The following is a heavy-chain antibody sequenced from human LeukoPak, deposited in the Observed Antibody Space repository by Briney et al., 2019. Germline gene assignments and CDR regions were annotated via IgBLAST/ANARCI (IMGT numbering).Heavy chain of an antibody. CDR3: ARALGDAFDI. V-gene: IGHV3-53*01. CDR1: GFTVSSNY. CDR2: IYSGDST. J-gene: IGHJ3*02. Sequence: GGSLRLSCATSGFTVSSNYMSWVRQAPGKGLEWVSVIYSGDSTFYADSVKGRFTISRDNSKNTLYLQMNSLRAEDTAVYYCARALGDAFDIWGQGTMVTVSS. D-gene: IGHD3-16*01.